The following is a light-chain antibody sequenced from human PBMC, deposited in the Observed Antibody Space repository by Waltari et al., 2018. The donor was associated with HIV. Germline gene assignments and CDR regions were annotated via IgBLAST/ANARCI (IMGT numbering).Light chain of an antibody. CDR2: KNN. J-gene: IGLJ3*02. CDR3: ATWDDSLSAWV. CDR1: SSNIGSNY. Sequence: QSVLAQPPSASETPGQRVTMSCSGRSSNIGSNYVYWYQQLPGTAPKLLIYKNNQRPSGVPDRFSGSRSGTSASLAISGLRSDDEADYYCATWDDSLSAWVFGGGTKLTVL. V-gene: IGLV1-47*01.